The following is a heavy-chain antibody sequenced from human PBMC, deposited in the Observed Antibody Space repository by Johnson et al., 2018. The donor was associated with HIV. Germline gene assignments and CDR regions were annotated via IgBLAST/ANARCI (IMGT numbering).Heavy chain of an antibody. D-gene: IGHD5-12*01. J-gene: IGHJ3*02. Sequence: QVQLLESGGGVVQPGRSLRLSCAASGFTFSYYGIHWVRQAPGKGLEWVAVISYAGSDKYYSDSLKDRFTITRDNSKNTLYLQMTSLRAEDTAVYYCAKEGRYVEGAFDIWGQGTMVTVSS. V-gene: IGHV3-30*18. CDR2: ISYAGSDK. CDR3: AKEGRYVEGAFDI. CDR1: GFTFSYYG.